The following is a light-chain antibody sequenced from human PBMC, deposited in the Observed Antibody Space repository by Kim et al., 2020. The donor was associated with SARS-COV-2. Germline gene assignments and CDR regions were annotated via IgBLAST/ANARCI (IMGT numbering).Light chain of an antibody. CDR3: SSWDRSLAAWV. CDR1: SENVGNEG. CDR2: RSN. J-gene: IGLJ3*02. V-gene: IGLV10-54*04. Sequence: QTARLTCTGNSENVGNEGASWRQQHQGHPPKLLSYRSNNRPSGISARFSASRSGIAASLTITGLQAEDEADYYCSSWDRSLAAWVFGGGTQLTVL.